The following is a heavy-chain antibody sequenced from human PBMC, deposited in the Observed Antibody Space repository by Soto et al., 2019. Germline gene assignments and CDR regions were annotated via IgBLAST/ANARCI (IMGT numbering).Heavy chain of an antibody. Sequence: SETLSLTCTVSGGSISSYYWSLIRQPPGKGLEWIGYIYYSGSTNYNPSLKSRVTISVDTSKNQFSLKLSSVTAADTAVYYCARSGDYYYYYGMDVWGQGTTVTVSS. D-gene: IGHD4-17*01. CDR2: IYYSGST. CDR1: GGSISSYY. CDR3: ARSGDYYYYYGMDV. J-gene: IGHJ6*02. V-gene: IGHV4-59*01.